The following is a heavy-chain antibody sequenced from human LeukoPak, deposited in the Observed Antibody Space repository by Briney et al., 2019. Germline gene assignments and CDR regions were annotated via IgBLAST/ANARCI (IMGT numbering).Heavy chain of an antibody. D-gene: IGHD5-12*01. CDR1: GGTFSSYA. V-gene: IGHV1-69*04. CDR2: IIPILGIA. J-gene: IGHJ6*02. CDR3: ARDIVATEPYYYYGMDV. Sequence: SVKVSCKASGGTFSSYAISWVRQAPGQGLEWMGRIIPILGIANYAQKFQGRVTITADKSTSTAYMELSSLRSEDMAVYYCARDIVATEPYYYYGMDVWGQGTTVTVSS.